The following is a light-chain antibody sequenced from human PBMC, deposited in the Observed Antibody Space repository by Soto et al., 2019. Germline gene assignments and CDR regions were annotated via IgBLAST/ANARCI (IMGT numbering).Light chain of an antibody. V-gene: IGKV1-5*03. Sequence: DIQMSQSPSTLSPSVGDRVTISCRASQSISNWLAWYQQKPGKAPKLLIYKASGLESGVPSRFSGSGSGTEFTLTISSLQPDDFATYYCQHYNSYPYTFGRGTNLEIK. CDR1: QSISNW. CDR2: KAS. J-gene: IGKJ2*01. CDR3: QHYNSYPYT.